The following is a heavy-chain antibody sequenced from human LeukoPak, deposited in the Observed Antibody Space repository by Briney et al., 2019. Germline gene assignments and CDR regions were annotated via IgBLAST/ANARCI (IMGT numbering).Heavy chain of an antibody. V-gene: IGHV3-23*01. CDR2: ISGSGGST. CDR3: AKAHSGNYLSGFDP. Sequence: GGSLRLSCAASGFTFSSYAMSWVRQAPGKGLEWGSAISGSGGSTYYADSVKGRLTISRDNSKNTLYLQMNSLRAEDTAVYYCAKAHSGNYLSGFDPWGQGTLVTVSS. CDR1: GFTFSSYA. D-gene: IGHD1-26*01. J-gene: IGHJ5*02.